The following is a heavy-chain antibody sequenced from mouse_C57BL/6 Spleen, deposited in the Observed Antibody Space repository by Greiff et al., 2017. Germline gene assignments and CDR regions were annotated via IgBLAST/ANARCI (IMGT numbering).Heavy chain of an antibody. CDR3: TRGRSNYGLYYFDY. CDR2: IYPSDSET. J-gene: IGHJ2*01. Sequence: QVQLQQPGAELVRPGSSVKLSCKASGYTFTSYWMDWVKQRPGQGLEWIGNIYPSDSETHYNQKFKDKATLTVDKSSSTAYMQLSSLTSEDAAVYYGTRGRSNYGLYYFDYWGQGTTLTVSS. CDR1: GYTFTSYW. D-gene: IGHD2-5*01. V-gene: IGHV1-61*01.